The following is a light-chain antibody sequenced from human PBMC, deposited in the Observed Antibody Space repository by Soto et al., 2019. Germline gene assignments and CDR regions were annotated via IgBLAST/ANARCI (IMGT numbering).Light chain of an antibody. CDR1: QSVKSS. Sequence: EIVLTQSPGTLSLSPGERATLSCRASQSVKSSLAWYQQKPGQAPRLLIYGASTRATGIPARFSGSGSGTEFTLTISSLQSEDSAVYYCQHYNHWLWTFGQGT. J-gene: IGKJ1*01. CDR3: QHYNHWLWT. CDR2: GAS. V-gene: IGKV3-15*01.